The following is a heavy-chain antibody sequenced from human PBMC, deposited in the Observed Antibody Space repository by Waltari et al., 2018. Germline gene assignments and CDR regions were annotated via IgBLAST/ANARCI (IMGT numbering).Heavy chain of an antibody. J-gene: IGHJ4*02. CDR3: ARGSEYQLLAYYFDY. CDR2: IYYSGSS. V-gene: IGHV4-31*03. CDR1: GGSISSGGYY. D-gene: IGHD2-2*01. Sequence: QVQLQESGPGLVKPSQTLSLTCTVSGGSISSGGYYWSWIRQHPGKGLEWVGYIYYSGSSYDHPSLTCRVTISVDTSKNQFSLKRGSVTAADTAVYYCARGSEYQLLAYYFDYWGQGTLVTVSS.